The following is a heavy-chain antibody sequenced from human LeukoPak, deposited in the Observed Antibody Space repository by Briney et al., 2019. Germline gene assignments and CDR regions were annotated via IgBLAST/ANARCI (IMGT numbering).Heavy chain of an antibody. J-gene: IGHJ4*02. CDR1: GGTFSSYV. D-gene: IGHD6-19*01. CDR3: AMGVGAPDDLAVAADFDC. V-gene: IGHV1-69*06. CDR2: IIPIFGTA. Sequence: SVKVSCKASGGTFSSYVINWLRQAPGQGLDWMGGIIPIFGTANYAQKFQGRVTITADKSTSTAYMELISLRSEDTTVYYCAMGVGAPDDLAVAADFDCQGKGTLVTVSS.